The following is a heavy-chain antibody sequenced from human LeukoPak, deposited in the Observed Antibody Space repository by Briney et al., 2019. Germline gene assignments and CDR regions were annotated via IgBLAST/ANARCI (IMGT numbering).Heavy chain of an antibody. CDR3: ARDYVWDAFDI. Sequence: PGGSLRLSCAASGFTVSSNYMSWVRQAPGKGLEWVAVIYSGGSTYYADSVKGRFTISRDNSKNTLYLQMNSLRAEDTAVYYCARDYVWDAFDIWGRGTMVTVSS. CDR1: GFTVSSNY. D-gene: IGHD2-8*01. V-gene: IGHV3-66*01. CDR2: IYSGGST. J-gene: IGHJ3*02.